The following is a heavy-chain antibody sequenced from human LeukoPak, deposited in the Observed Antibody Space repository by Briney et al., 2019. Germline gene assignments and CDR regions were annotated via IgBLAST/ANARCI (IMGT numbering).Heavy chain of an antibody. CDR2: IYPDNSNT. V-gene: IGHV5-51*01. CDR1: GYNFAGYW. J-gene: IGHJ5*02. Sequence: GESLKISCKGSGYNFAGYWIGWVRQLPGKGLEWMGIIYPDNSNTIYSPSFQGQVTMSADKSINTAYLQWNSLKASDTAIYYCARQSTSVATWVMIWFDPWGQGTLVTVSS. CDR3: ARQSTSVATWVMIWFDP. D-gene: IGHD3-16*01.